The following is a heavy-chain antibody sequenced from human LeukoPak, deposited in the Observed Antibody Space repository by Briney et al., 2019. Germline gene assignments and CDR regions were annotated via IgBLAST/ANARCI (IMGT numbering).Heavy chain of an antibody. CDR3: VRSRQGYSHGLN. V-gene: IGHV3-23*01. Sequence: GGSLRLSCAASGFTFSSYAMSWVRQAPGKGLEWVSAISGSGGSTYYADSVKGRFTISRDNAKNTVYLQMNNLRAEDTAVYYCVRSRQGYSHGLNWGQGTLVTVSS. D-gene: IGHD5-12*01. CDR1: GFTFSSYA. J-gene: IGHJ4*02. CDR2: ISGSGGST.